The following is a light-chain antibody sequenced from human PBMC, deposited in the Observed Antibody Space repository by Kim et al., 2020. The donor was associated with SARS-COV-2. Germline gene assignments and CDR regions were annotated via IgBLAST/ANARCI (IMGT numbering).Light chain of an antibody. CDR2: EVS. Sequence: PGQSVTISCTGTSRDIGGYNYVSWYQQHPGKAPKLMIYEVSERPSGVPDRFSGSKSGNTASLTVSGLQAEDEADYYCTSYAGSNWVFGGGTKLTVL. CDR1: SRDIGGYNY. CDR3: TSYAGSNWV. V-gene: IGLV2-8*01. J-gene: IGLJ3*02.